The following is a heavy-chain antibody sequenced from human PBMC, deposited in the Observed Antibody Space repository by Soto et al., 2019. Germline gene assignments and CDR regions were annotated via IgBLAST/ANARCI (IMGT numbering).Heavy chain of an antibody. D-gene: IGHD3-3*01. J-gene: IGHJ6*02. CDR3: AAALPFLNYDFWSGYPKGMDV. CDR1: GFTFTSSA. Sequence: GASVNVSCKASGFTFTSSAVQWVRQALGQRLEWIGWIVVGSGNTNYAQKFQERVTITRDMSTSTAYMELSSLRSEDTAVYYCAAALPFLNYDFWSGYPKGMDVWGQGTTVTVSS. V-gene: IGHV1-58*01. CDR2: IVVGSGNT.